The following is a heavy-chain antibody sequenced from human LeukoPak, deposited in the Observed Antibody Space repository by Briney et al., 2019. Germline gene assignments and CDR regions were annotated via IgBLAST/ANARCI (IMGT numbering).Heavy chain of an antibody. CDR1: GGSISSGGYY. CDR3: ARDGISGSYYAEYFQH. D-gene: IGHD1-26*01. CDR2: IYYSGST. Sequence: PSETLSLTCTVSGGSISSGGYYWSWIRQHPGKGLEWIGYIYYSGSTYYNPSLKSRVTISVDTSKNQFSLKLSSVTAADTAVYYCARDGISGSYYAEYFQHWGQGTLVTVSS. J-gene: IGHJ1*01. V-gene: IGHV4-31*03.